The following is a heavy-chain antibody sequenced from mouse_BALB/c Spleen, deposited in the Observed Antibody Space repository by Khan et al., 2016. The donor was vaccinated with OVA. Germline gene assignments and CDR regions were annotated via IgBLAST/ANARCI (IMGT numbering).Heavy chain of an antibody. J-gene: IGHJ3*01. CDR1: GYAFNNYM. CDR3: AEGGYGSLAY. CDR2: INPGSGDT. V-gene: IGHV1-54*01. D-gene: IGHD1-1*02. Sequence: VQLQESGAELVRPGTSVKVSCKASGYAFNNYMIEWVKQRPGQGLEWIGVINPGSGDTKYNEKIKGKATLTADKSSNTAYMQLSSLTSDDSAVYFCAEGGYGSLAYWGQGTLVTVSA.